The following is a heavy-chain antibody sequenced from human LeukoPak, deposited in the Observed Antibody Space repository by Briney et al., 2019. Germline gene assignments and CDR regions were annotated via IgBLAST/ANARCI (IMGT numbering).Heavy chain of an antibody. CDR1: GGSISSYY. CDR2: IYYSGST. CDR3: AGWDATTGPDYYYYGMDV. V-gene: IGHV4-59*01. Sequence: SQTLSLTCAVSGGSISSYYWRWITQPPGKGLEWGGYIYYSGSTNYNPSLKSRVTISGDTSKNQFSLKLSSVAAADTAVDYCAGWDATTGPDYYYYGMDVWGQGTTVTVSS. D-gene: IGHD4-17*01. J-gene: IGHJ6*02.